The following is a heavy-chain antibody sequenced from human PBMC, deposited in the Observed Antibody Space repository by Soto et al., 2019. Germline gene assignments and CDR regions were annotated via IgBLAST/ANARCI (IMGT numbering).Heavy chain of an antibody. CDR1: GFTVSTKY. Sequence: GGSLRLSCEVSGFTVSTKYMSWVRQAPGKGLEWVSILYSNGNTYYADSVKGRFTISRDTSKNTVYLQMNSLRGEDTAVYYCARERDSSGYILSYWGQGTLVTVSS. CDR2: LYSNGNT. CDR3: ARERDSSGYILSY. D-gene: IGHD3-22*01. J-gene: IGHJ4*02. V-gene: IGHV3-66*01.